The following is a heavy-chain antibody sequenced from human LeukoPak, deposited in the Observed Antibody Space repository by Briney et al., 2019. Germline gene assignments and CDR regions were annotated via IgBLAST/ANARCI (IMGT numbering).Heavy chain of an antibody. J-gene: IGHJ4*02. CDR2: INHSGST. Sequence: PSETLSLTCVVYGGSFSGYYWSWIRQPPGKGLEWIGEINHSGSTKYNPSLKSRVTISVDTSKNQFSLKLTSVTAADTAVFYCARHPMLYYYDTSGYYDYWGQGTLVTVSS. CDR1: GGSFSGYY. CDR3: ARHPMLYYYDTSGYYDY. V-gene: IGHV4-34*01. D-gene: IGHD3-22*01.